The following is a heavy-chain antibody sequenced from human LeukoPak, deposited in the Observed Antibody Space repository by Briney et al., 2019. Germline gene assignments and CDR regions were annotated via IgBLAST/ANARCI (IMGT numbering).Heavy chain of an antibody. CDR1: GFTFSSYV. CDR2: IRYDGSNK. D-gene: IGHD1-26*01. CDR3: ASTGSYYPARNFDY. Sequence: PGGSLRLSCAASGFTFSSYVMHWVRQAPGKGLEWVAFIRYDGSNKYYADSVKGRFTISRDNSKNTLYLQMTSLRAEDTAVYYCASTGSYYPARNFDYWGQGTLVTVSS. J-gene: IGHJ4*02. V-gene: IGHV3-30*02.